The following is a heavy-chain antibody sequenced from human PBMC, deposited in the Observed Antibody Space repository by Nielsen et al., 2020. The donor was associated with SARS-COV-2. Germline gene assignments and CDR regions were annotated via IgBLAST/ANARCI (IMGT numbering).Heavy chain of an antibody. CDR2: ISSSRNYI. D-gene: IGHD4-17*01. CDR1: GFTFNSYT. Sequence: GGSLRLSCAASGFTFNSYTMNWVRQAPGKGLEWVSSISSSRNYIFYADSVKGRFTVSRDNAKNSLFVQMDSLRADDTAVYYCAPRPLHGGDYPGYWGQGTLVTVSS. J-gene: IGHJ4*02. CDR3: APRPLHGGDYPGY. V-gene: IGHV3-21*01.